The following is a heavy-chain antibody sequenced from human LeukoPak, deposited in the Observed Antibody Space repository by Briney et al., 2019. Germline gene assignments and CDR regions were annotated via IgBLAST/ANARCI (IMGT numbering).Heavy chain of an antibody. V-gene: IGHV4-38-2*02. CDR2: IYHSGST. CDR1: GYSISSGYY. CDR3: AKDHPTYYYGSGSYFRGRFDP. D-gene: IGHD3-10*01. J-gene: IGHJ5*02. Sequence: SETLSLTCTVSGYSISSGYYWGWIRQPPRKGLEWIGSIYHSGSTYYNPSLKSRVTISVDTSKNQFSLKLSSVTAADTAVYYCAKDHPTYYYGSGSYFRGRFDPWGQGTLVTVSS.